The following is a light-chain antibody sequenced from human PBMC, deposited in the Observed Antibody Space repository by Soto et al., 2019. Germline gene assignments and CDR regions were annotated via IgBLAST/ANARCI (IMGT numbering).Light chain of an antibody. V-gene: IGKV1-39*01. J-gene: IGKJ1*01. CDR3: HQTAANPGT. CDR2: AAS. Sequence: DIQMTQSPSSLSASVGDRVTITCRASQNIGVYLNWYQKKPGKAPKLLIHAASSLHSGVPSTFSGSGSGTDFALTISSLQPEYFATDYCHQTAANPGTFPQGTKVDIK. CDR1: QNIGVY.